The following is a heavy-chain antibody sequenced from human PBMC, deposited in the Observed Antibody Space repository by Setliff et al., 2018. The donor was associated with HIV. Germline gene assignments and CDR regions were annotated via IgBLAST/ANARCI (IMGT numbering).Heavy chain of an antibody. CDR3: ARLTKLTASFPTDYLDP. D-gene: IGHD4-17*01. Sequence: PGGSLRLSCAASRLTLSSNYMTWVRQSPGKGLEWVSVIYPGGSTYYADSIKGRFIISRENSKNTLYLQMDSLRVEDTAVYFCARLTKLTASFPTDYLDPWGRGTLVTVSS. V-gene: IGHV3-66*02. CDR2: IYPGGST. CDR1: RLTLSSNY. J-gene: IGHJ5*02.